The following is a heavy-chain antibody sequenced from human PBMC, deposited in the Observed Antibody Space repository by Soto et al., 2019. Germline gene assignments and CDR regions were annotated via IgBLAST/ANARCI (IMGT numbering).Heavy chain of an antibody. CDR2: INPNSGGT. Sequence: ASVKVSCKASGYTFIGYYMHWVRQAPGQGLEWVGWINPNSGGTNYAQKFQGRVTMTRDTSISTAYMELSRLRSDDTAVYYCARAEIVVVPAAIWFDPWGQGTLVTVSS. D-gene: IGHD2-2*01. CDR3: ARAEIVVVPAAIWFDP. V-gene: IGHV1-2*02. J-gene: IGHJ5*02. CDR1: GYTFIGYY.